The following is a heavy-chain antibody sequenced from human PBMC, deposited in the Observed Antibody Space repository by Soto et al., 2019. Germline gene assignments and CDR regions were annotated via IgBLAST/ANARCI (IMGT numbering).Heavy chain of an antibody. CDR3: ARDGMGAAARNEAPYAFDI. CDR1: GFTFSSYA. V-gene: IGHV3-30-3*01. J-gene: IGHJ3*02. CDR2: ISYDGSNK. Sequence: QVQLVESGGGVVQPGRSLRLSCAASGFTFSSYAMHWVRQAPGKGLEWVAVISYDGSNKYYADSVKGRFTITRDNSKNTMYLQMNSLRAEDTAVYYCARDGMGAAARNEAPYAFDIWGQGTMVAVSS. D-gene: IGHD6-13*01.